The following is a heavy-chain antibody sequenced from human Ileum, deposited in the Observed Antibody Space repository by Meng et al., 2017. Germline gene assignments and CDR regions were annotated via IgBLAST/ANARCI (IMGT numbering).Heavy chain of an antibody. CDR3: AHTHFDWFFFVFDY. CDR2: IYWDDDK. Sequence: SGPTLVKPTQTFTLTCAFSGFPLNTSGVGVGWIRQPPGKALEWLGFIYWDDDKRYSPSLKTRLTITKDTSKNQVVLTMTNMDPVDTATYYCAHTHFDWFFFVFDYWGPGALVTVSS. J-gene: IGHJ4*02. CDR1: GFPLNTSGVG. V-gene: IGHV2-5*02. D-gene: IGHD3-9*01.